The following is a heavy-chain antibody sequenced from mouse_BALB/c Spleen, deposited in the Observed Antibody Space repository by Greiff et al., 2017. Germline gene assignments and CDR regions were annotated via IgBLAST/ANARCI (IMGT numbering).Heavy chain of an antibody. D-gene: IGHD1-1*01. J-gene: IGHJ3*01. CDR3: ARSAYYYGSSYGFAY. CDR2: IDPANGNT. V-gene: IGHV14-3*02. CDR1: GFNIKDTY. Sequence: EVQLQQSGAELVKPGASVKLSCTASGFNIKDTYMHWVKQRPEQGLEWIGRIDPANGNTKYDPKFQGKATITADTSSNTAYLQLSSLTSEDTAVYYCARSAYYYGSSYGFAYWGQGTLVTVSA.